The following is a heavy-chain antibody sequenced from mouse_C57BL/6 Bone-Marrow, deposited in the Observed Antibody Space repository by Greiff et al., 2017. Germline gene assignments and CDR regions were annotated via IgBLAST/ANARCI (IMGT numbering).Heavy chain of an antibody. CDR3: ARALDGYYEQAY. Sequence: QVQLQQPGAELVKPGASVKLSCKASGYTFTSYWMQWVKQRPGQGLEWIGEIDPSDSYTNYNQKFKGKATLTVDTSSSTAYMQLSSLTSEDSAVYYCARALDGYYEQAYWGQGTLVTVSA. J-gene: IGHJ3*01. CDR2: IDPSDSYT. D-gene: IGHD2-3*01. V-gene: IGHV1-50*01. CDR1: GYTFTSYW.